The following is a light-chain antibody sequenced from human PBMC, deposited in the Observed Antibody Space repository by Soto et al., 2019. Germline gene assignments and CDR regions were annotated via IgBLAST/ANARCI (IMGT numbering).Light chain of an antibody. CDR1: SSDVGGYNY. CDR3: SSYGGSNTVV. V-gene: IGLV2-8*01. J-gene: IGLJ2*01. Sequence: QSALTQPPSASGSPGQSVTISCTGSSSDVGGYNYVSWYQQHPGKAPKLMIYEVSKRPSGVPDRLSGSNSGNTASLTVSGLQAEDEADYYCSSYGGSNTVVFGGGTQLTVL. CDR2: EVS.